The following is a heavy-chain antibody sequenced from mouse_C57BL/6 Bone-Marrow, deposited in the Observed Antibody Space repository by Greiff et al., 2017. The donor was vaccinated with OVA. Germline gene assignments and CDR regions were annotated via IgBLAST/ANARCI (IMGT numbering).Heavy chain of an antibody. CDR1: GFSLTSYG. V-gene: IGHV2-6-1*01. D-gene: IGHD2-10*01. CDR3: ARHGPYYGNYHWYFDV. CDR2: IWSDGST. J-gene: IGHJ1*03. Sequence: QVQLKQSGPGLVAPSQSLSITCTVSGFSLTSYGVHWVRQPPGKGLEWLVVIWSDGSTTYNSALKSRLSISKDNSKSQVFLKMNSLQTDDTAMYYCARHGPYYGNYHWYFDVWGTGTTVTVSS.